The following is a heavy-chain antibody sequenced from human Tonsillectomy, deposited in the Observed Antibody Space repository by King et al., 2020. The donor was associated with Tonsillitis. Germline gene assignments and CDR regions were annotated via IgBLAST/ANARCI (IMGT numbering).Heavy chain of an antibody. Sequence: VQLQESGPGLVKPSQTLSLTCTVSGGSISSGGYYWSWIRQPPGKGLEWIGYIYFSGRTHYNPSPQSRVTISVATSKNQFSLKLSSVTAADTAVYYCARDHWYYDSSGYDAFDIWGQGTMVTVSS. J-gene: IGHJ3*02. CDR3: ARDHWYYDSSGYDAFDI. D-gene: IGHD3-22*01. CDR1: GGSISSGGYY. V-gene: IGHV4-31*03. CDR2: IYFSGRT.